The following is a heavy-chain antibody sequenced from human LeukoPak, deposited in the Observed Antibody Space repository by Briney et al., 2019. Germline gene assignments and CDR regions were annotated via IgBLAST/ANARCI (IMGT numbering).Heavy chain of an antibody. D-gene: IGHD1-26*01. CDR3: ARHASATYDNWFDP. Sequence: SETLSLTCTVSGGSISSYYWSWIRQPPGKGLEWIGYVFYIGSTNYNPSLKSRVTTSVDTSKNQFPLKLYSVPAADTAVYYCARHASATYDNWFDPLGQGTLVTVSS. CDR2: VFYIGST. J-gene: IGHJ5*02. V-gene: IGHV4-59*08. CDR1: GGSISSYY.